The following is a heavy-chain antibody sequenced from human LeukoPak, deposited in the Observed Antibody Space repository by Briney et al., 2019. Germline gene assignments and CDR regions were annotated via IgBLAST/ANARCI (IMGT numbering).Heavy chain of an antibody. Sequence: GASVKVSCKASGYTFTSYGISWVRQAPGQGLEWMGWISAYNGNTSYAQKFQGRVTMTRDTSTSTVYMELSSLRSEDTAVYYCARAHLHYGDSIHDLDYWGQGTLVTVSS. J-gene: IGHJ4*02. D-gene: IGHD4-17*01. V-gene: IGHV1-18*01. CDR1: GYTFTSYG. CDR2: ISAYNGNT. CDR3: ARAHLHYGDSIHDLDY.